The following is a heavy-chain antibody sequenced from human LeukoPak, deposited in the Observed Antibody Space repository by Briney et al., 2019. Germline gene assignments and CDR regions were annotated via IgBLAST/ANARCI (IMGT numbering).Heavy chain of an antibody. D-gene: IGHD3-22*01. CDR1: GFTFSSYS. Sequence: GGSLRLSCAASGFTFSSYSMNWVRQAPGKGLEWVSSISSSSSYIYYADSVKGRFTISRDNAKNSLYLQMNSLRAEDTAVYYCARAGDYYDSSGYLTGAFDIWGQGTMVTVSS. J-gene: IGHJ3*02. CDR2: ISSSSSYI. CDR3: ARAGDYYDSSGYLTGAFDI. V-gene: IGHV3-21*01.